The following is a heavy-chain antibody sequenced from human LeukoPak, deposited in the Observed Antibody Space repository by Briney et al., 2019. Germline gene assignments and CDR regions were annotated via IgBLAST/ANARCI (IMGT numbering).Heavy chain of an antibody. J-gene: IGHJ4*02. CDR2: ISYSSSAI. D-gene: IGHD3-9*01. V-gene: IGHV3-48*04. CDR3: ARGGRDYDILTGYYSLYYFDY. Sequence: GGSLRLSCAASGFTFSTYSMNWVRQAPGKGLEWVSYISYSSSAIYYADSVKGRFTISRDNAKNSLYLQMNSLRAEDTALYYCARGGRDYDILTGYYSLYYFDYWGQGTLVTVSS. CDR1: GFTFSTYS.